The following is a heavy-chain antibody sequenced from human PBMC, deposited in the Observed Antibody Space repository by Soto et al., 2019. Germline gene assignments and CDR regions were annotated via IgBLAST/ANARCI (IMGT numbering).Heavy chain of an antibody. J-gene: IGHJ4*02. Sequence: QVQLQESGPGLVKPSETLSLTCTVSGGSISSYYWSWIRQPPGKGLEWIGYIYYSGSTNYNPSLKSRVTISVDTSKNQFSLKLSSVTAADTAVYYCARGRRRLGELSLLGYWGQGTLVTVSS. D-gene: IGHD3-16*02. V-gene: IGHV4-59*01. CDR3: ARGRRRLGELSLLGY. CDR1: GGSISSYY. CDR2: IYYSGST.